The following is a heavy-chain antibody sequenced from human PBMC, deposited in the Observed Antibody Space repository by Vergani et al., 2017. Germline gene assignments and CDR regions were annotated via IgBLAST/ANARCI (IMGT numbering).Heavy chain of an antibody. CDR3: ARVIAMVRGVIITHQRGFYGMDV. D-gene: IGHD3-10*01. CDR1: GGSISSGDYY. CDR2: IYYSGST. V-gene: IGHV4-30-4*01. J-gene: IGHJ6*02. Sequence: QVQLQESGPGLVKPSQTLSLTCTVSGGSISSGDYYWSWIRQPPGKGLEWIGYIYYSGSTYYNPSLKSRVTISVDTSKNQFSLKLSSVTAADTAVYYCARVIAMVRGVIITHQRGFYGMDVWGQGTTVTVSS.